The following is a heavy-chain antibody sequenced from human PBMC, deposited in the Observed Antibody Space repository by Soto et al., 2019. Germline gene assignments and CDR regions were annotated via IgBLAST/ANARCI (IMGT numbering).Heavy chain of an antibody. CDR2: INHSGST. Sequence: SETLSLTCAVYGGSFSGYYWSWIRQPPGKGLEWIGEINHSGSTNYNPSLESRVTISVDTSKNQFSLKLSSVTAADTAVYYCAGIAAHNDIDYWGQGTLVTVSS. V-gene: IGHV4-34*01. D-gene: IGHD6-6*01. CDR1: GGSFSGYY. J-gene: IGHJ4*02. CDR3: AGIAAHNDIDY.